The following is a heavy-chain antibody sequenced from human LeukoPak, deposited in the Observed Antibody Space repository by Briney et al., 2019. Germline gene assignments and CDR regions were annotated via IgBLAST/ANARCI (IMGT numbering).Heavy chain of an antibody. CDR1: GYTLTELS. CDR3: ATDKGEGNFDWLRY. D-gene: IGHD3-9*01. V-gene: IGHV1-24*01. J-gene: IGHJ4*02. Sequence: ASVKVSYKVSGYTLTELSMHWVRQAPGKGLEWMGGFDPEDGETIYAQKFQGRVTMTEDTSTDTAYMELSSLRSEDTAVYYCATDKGEGNFDWLRYWGQGTLVTVSS. CDR2: FDPEDGET.